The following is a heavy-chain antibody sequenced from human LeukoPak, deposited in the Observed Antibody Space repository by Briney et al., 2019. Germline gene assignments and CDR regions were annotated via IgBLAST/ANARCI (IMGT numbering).Heavy chain of an antibody. D-gene: IGHD1-26*01. V-gene: IGHV1-46*01. CDR2: INPSGGST. CDR3: ARERSGSYGNDAFDI. J-gene: IGHJ3*02. CDR1: GYTFTNYH. Sequence: ASVKVSCKASGYTFTNYHTHWVRQAPGQGLEWMGIINPSGGSTRYAQKFQGRVTMTRDTSTSTVYMEVSSLRSEDTAVYYCARERSGSYGNDAFDIWGHGTVVTVSS.